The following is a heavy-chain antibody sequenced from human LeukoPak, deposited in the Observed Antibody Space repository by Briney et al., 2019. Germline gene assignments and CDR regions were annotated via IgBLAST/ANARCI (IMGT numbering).Heavy chain of an antibody. CDR2: ISYDGSNK. CDR3: ARDLIPLELRFSAFDI. V-gene: IGHV3-30*19. J-gene: IGHJ3*02. CDR1: GFTFSHYG. D-gene: IGHD1-7*01. Sequence: GGSLRLSCAASGFTFSHYGMHWVRQAPGKGLEWVAVISYDGSNKYYADSVKGRFTISRDNSKNTLYLQMNSLRAEDTAVYNCARDLIPLELRFSAFDIWGQGTMVTVSS.